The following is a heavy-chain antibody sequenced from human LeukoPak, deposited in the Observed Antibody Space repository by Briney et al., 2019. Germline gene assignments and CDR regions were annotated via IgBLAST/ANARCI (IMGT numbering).Heavy chain of an antibody. Sequence: GASVKGSCKASGYTFTSYDINWVRQATGQGLEWMGWMNPNSGNTGYAQKFQGRVTMTRNTSISTAYMELSSLRSEDTAVYYCARVYDSSGYYDLYYFDYWGQGTLVTVSS. J-gene: IGHJ4*02. CDR1: GYTFTSYD. CDR2: MNPNSGNT. CDR3: ARVYDSSGYYDLYYFDY. V-gene: IGHV1-8*01. D-gene: IGHD3-22*01.